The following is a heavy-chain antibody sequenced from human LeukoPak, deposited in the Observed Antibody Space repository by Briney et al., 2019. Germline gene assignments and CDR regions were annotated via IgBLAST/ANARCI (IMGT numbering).Heavy chain of an antibody. CDR3: ARGTGLGRYPNRFDY. CDR2: TYYRSEWYN. J-gene: IGHJ4*02. CDR1: GDSVSSNSAA. D-gene: IGHD6-19*01. V-gene: IGHV6-1*01. Sequence: SQTLSLTCALSGDSVSSNSAAWNWIRQSPSRGLEWLGRTYYRSEWYNDYAVSVKSRITIDPDTSKNQFSLQLNSVTPEDTAIYYCARGTGLGRYPNRFDYWGQGTLVTVSS.